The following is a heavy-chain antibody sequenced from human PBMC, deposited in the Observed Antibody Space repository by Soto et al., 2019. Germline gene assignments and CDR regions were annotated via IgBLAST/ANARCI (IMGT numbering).Heavy chain of an antibody. V-gene: IGHV1-69*13. D-gene: IGHD2-2*01. CDR3: ARSIGPIIVLVPAAISGPYYGMDV. Sequence: ASVKVSCKASGGTFSSYAISWVRQAPGQGLEWMGGIIPIFGTANYAQKFQGRVTITADESTSTAYMELSSLRSEDTAVYYCARSIGPIIVLVPAAISGPYYGMDVWGQGTTVTVSS. CDR1: GGTFSSYA. CDR2: IIPIFGTA. J-gene: IGHJ6*02.